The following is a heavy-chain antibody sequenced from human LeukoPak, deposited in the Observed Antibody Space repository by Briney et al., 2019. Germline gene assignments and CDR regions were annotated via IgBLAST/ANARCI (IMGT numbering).Heavy chain of an antibody. V-gene: IGHV3-23*01. J-gene: IGHJ1*01. Sequence: GGSLRLSCAASGFTFSSYAMSWVRQPPGKGLEWVSAISGSGGSTYYADSVKGRFTISRDNSKNTLYLQMNSLRAEDTAVYYCAPHEARAAPRSQYFQHWGQGTLVTVSS. CDR3: APHEARAAPRSQYFQH. D-gene: IGHD6-13*01. CDR2: ISGSGGST. CDR1: GFTFSSYA.